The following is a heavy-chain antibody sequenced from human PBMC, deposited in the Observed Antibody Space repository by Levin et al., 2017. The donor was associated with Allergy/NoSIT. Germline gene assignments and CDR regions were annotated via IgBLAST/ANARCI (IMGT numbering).Heavy chain of an antibody. J-gene: IGHJ4*02. V-gene: IGHV3-30*18. D-gene: IGHD6-13*01. Sequence: GGSLRLSCAASGFSFSSYGMHWVRQAPGKGLEWVAVISYDGGNKYYADSVKGRFTISRDNSKNTLYLQMNSLRAEDTAVYYCAKLTGPEWIAAAATGDYWGQGTLVTVSS. CDR1: GFSFSSYG. CDR2: ISYDGGNK. CDR3: AKLTGPEWIAAAATGDY.